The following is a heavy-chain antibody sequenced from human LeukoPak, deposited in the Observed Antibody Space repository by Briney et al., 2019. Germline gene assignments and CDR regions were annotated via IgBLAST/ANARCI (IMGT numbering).Heavy chain of an antibody. Sequence: SETLSLTCSVSGGSINSDYWTWIRQPPEKGLEWIGYISYSGSTNYNPSLKSRVTISVDTSKNQFSLKLSSVTAADTAVYYCARATTPYMVRGLPPYYFDYWGQGTLVTVSS. J-gene: IGHJ4*02. V-gene: IGHV4-59*01. CDR3: ARATTPYMVRGLPPYYFDY. CDR1: GGSINSDY. CDR2: ISYSGST. D-gene: IGHD3-10*01.